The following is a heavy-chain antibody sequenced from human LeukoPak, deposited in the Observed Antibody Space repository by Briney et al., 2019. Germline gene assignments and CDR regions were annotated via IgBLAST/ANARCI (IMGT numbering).Heavy chain of an antibody. CDR2: ISSNGGST. Sequence: GGSLRLSCSASGFTFSRYAMHWVRQAPGKGLEYVSAISSNGGSTYYADSVKGRFTISRDNSRNTLHLQMSSLRVEDTAVYYCVKDSSSGSYFGYWGQGTLVTVSS. CDR1: GFTFSRYA. D-gene: IGHD3-10*01. V-gene: IGHV3-64D*06. J-gene: IGHJ4*02. CDR3: VKDSSSGSYFGY.